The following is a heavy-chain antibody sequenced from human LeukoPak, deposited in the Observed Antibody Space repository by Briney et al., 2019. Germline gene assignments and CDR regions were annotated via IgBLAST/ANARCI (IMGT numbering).Heavy chain of an antibody. J-gene: IGHJ4*02. CDR1: GYTLSSCA. D-gene: IGHD3-22*01. CDR3: AIHPSGSSGYFSY. CDR2: IDTKTGNP. Sequence: GASVKVSCKASGYTLSSCAINWVRQAPGQGLEYMGWIDTKTGNPTYAQGFTGRFVFSLDTSVSTAYLQVSSLKAEDTAVYYCAIHPSGSSGYFSYWGQGALVTVSS. V-gene: IGHV7-4-1*02.